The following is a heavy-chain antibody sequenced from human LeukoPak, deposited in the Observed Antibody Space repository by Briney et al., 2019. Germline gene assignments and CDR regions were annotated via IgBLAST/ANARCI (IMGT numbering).Heavy chain of an antibody. Sequence: GGSLRLSCAASGFTFSSYAMHWVRQAPGKGLEWVSSISSSSSYIYYADSVKGRFTISRDNAKNSLYLQMNSLRAEDTAVYYCARDLRDFDYWGQGTLVTVSS. V-gene: IGHV3-21*01. CDR1: GFTFSSYA. CDR3: ARDLRDFDY. J-gene: IGHJ4*02. CDR2: ISSSSSYI.